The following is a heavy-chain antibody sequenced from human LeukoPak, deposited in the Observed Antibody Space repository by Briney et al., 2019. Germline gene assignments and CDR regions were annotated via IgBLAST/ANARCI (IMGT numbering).Heavy chain of an antibody. V-gene: IGHV3-21*01. D-gene: IGHD3-9*01. J-gene: IGHJ4*02. CDR2: ISSSSSYI. CDR1: GFTFSSYS. CDR3: ARDSDILTGYYDPHLSFDY. Sequence: GGSLRLSCAASGFTFSSYSMNWVRQAPGKGLEWVSSISSSSSYIYYADSVKGRFTISRDNAKNSLYLQMNSLRAEDTAVYYCARDSDILTGYYDPHLSFDYWGQGTLVTVSS.